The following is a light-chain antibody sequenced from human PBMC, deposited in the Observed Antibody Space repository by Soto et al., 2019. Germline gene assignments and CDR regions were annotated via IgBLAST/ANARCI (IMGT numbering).Light chain of an antibody. J-gene: IGKJ1*01. Sequence: IQVTQSTTTLSASIGDRVTITCRASQSISGYLAWYQQKPGEAPKLLIYDGSTLQSGVPSRFSGSGSETQFTLTISGLQPEDFATYYCQQHYTYWWTFGQGTKVAIK. CDR2: DGS. CDR1: QSISGY. CDR3: QQHYTYWWT. V-gene: IGKV1-5*01.